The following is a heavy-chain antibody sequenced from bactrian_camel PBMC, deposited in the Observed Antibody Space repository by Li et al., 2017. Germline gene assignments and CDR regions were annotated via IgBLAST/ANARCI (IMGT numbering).Heavy chain of an antibody. CDR1: LFTSSNRC. J-gene: IGHJ4*01. V-gene: IGHV3S53*01. CDR2: IDSAGST. Sequence: QVQLVDSGGGLVQAGGSLRLSCAASLFTSSNRCMGWFRQAPGKEREGVAAIDSAGSTNYAESVKGRFTISRDNVKNTLYLHMNSLKPEDTAMYYCLAAGVRARGPRSPSP. D-gene: IGHD4*01.